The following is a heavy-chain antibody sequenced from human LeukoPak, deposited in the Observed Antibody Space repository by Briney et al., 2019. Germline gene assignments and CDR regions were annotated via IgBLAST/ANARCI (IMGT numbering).Heavy chain of an antibody. V-gene: IGHV4-4*09. Sequence: SETLSLTCTVSGGSISSYYWSWIRQPPGKGLEWIGYIYTSGSTNYNPSLKSRVTISVDTSKTQFSLKLSSVTAADTAVYYCARQRIFGVVISGWFDPWGQGTLVTVSS. D-gene: IGHD3-3*01. CDR3: ARQRIFGVVISGWFDP. CDR2: IYTSGST. J-gene: IGHJ5*02. CDR1: GGSISSYY.